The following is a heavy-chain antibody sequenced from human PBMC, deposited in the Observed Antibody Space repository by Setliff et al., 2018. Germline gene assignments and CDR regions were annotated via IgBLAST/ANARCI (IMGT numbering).Heavy chain of an antibody. V-gene: IGHV1-69*10. J-gene: IGHJ4*02. CDR1: GATFASFA. CDR3: ARDQGAFFECFDY. Sequence: SVKVSCKAPGATFASFALNWVRQAPGQGPEWMGGIVPRDAITKYAPKFQGRLTITADKSTNTVYMELSSLRSDDTAVYFCARDQGAFFECFDYWGQGSLVTVSS. CDR2: IVPRDAIT. D-gene: IGHD3-16*01.